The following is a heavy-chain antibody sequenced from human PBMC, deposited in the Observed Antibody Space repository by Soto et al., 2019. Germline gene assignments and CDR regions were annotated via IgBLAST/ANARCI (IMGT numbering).Heavy chain of an antibody. CDR2: ISGSGGST. J-gene: IGHJ4*02. V-gene: IGHV3-23*01. D-gene: IGHD2-2*01. Sequence: GGSLRLSCAASGFTFSSYAMSWVRQAPGKGLEWVSAISGSGGSTYYADSVKGRFTISRDNSKNTLYLQMNSLRAEDTAVYYCAKDQDIVLVPAAMAFNDWGQGTLVTVSS. CDR3: AKDQDIVLVPAAMAFND. CDR1: GFTFSSYA.